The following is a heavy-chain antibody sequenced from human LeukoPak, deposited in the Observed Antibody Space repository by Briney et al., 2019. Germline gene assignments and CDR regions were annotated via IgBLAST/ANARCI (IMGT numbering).Heavy chain of an antibody. D-gene: IGHD1-1*01. CDR1: GFTFSSYA. CDR3: VKHSGGVYGNSDS. J-gene: IGHJ4*02. Sequence: EGSLRLSCVASGFTFSSYAVSWFRQAPGKGLEWVSTVGRSGVDTYYADSVRGRFTISKDSSKDTLQMNSLSAEDTAIYYCVKHSGGVYGNSDSWGQGILVTLST. CDR2: VGRSGVDT. V-gene: IGHV3-23*01.